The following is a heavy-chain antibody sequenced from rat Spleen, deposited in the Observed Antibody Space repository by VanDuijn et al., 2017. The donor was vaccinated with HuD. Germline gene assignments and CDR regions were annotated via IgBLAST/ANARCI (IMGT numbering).Heavy chain of an antibody. Sequence: EVQLQESGPGLVKPSQSLSLTCSVTDYSITSNYWGWIRKFPGNKMEWMGYISYSGSTSYNPSLKSRISITRDTSKNQFFLQLNSVTTEDTATYYCARWGYRDSYAHVDYWGQGVMVTVSS. J-gene: IGHJ2*01. V-gene: IGHV3-1*01. D-gene: IGHD1-12*01. CDR1: DYSITSNY. CDR3: ARWGYRDSYAHVDY. CDR2: ISYSGST.